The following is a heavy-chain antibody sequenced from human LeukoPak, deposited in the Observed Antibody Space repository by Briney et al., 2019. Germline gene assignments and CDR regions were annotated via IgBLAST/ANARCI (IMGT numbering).Heavy chain of an antibody. J-gene: IGHJ4*02. D-gene: IGHD1-14*01. CDR2: FFLSGGP. CDR3: VRDGRYCLDY. V-gene: IGHV4/OR15-8*01. Sequence: SWVRQPPGKGLEWIGQFFLSGGPNYRPSLRSRVTISVDRSKSQFSLKMASVTAADTAIYYCVRDGRYCLDYWGQGTLVTVSS.